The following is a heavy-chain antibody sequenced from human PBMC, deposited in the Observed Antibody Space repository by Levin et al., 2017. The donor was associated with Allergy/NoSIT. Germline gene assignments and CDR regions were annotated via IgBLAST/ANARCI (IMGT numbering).Heavy chain of an antibody. Sequence: KISCKASGGTFSSYAISWVRQAPGQGLEWMGGIIPIFGTANYAQKFQGRVTITADESTSTAYMELSSLRSEDTAVYYCARGGGFYQTTPQDYFDYWGQGTLVTVSS. CDR2: IIPIFGTA. D-gene: IGHD4-11*01. CDR1: GGTFSSYA. CDR3: ARGGGFYQTTPQDYFDY. V-gene: IGHV1-69*01. J-gene: IGHJ4*02.